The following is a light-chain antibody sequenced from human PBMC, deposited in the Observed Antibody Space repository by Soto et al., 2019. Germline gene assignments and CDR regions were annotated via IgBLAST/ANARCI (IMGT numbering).Light chain of an antibody. Sequence: QSVLTPAPSVSAAPGQKVTISCSGSSSNIGSNYVSWYQHLPGTAPKLLIYENNKRPSGIPDRFSGSKSGTSATLGITGLQTGDEADYYCGTWDSSLSAGVFGGGTKLTVL. CDR2: ENN. V-gene: IGLV1-51*02. CDR1: SSNIGSNY. CDR3: GTWDSSLSAGV. J-gene: IGLJ3*02.